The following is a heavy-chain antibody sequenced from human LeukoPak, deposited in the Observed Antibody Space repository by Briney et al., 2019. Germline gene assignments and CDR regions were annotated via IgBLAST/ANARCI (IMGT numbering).Heavy chain of an antibody. V-gene: IGHV3-30-3*01. D-gene: IGHD3-22*01. Sequence: PGRSLRLSCAASGFTFSSYAMHWVRQAPGKGLEWVPVISYDGSNKYYADSVKGRFTISRDNSKNTLYLQMNSLRAEDTAVYYCARESGYYDSSGHYYIDYWGQGTLVTVSS. CDR3: ARESGYYDSSGHYYIDY. J-gene: IGHJ4*02. CDR2: ISYDGSNK. CDR1: GFTFSSYA.